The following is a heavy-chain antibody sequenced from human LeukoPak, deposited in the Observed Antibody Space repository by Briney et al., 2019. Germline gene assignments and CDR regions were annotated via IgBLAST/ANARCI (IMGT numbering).Heavy chain of an antibody. CDR2: ISSNGGGT. CDR3: ARSPITMVRGVITTTFDY. J-gene: IGHJ4*02. V-gene: IGHV3-64*01. D-gene: IGHD3-10*01. CDR1: GFTFSSYA. Sequence: PGGSLRLSCAASGFTFSSYAMHWVRQAPGKGLEYVSAISSNGGGTYYANSVKGRFTISRDNSKNTLYLQMGSLRAEDMAVYYCARSPITMVRGVITTTFDYWGQGTLVTVSS.